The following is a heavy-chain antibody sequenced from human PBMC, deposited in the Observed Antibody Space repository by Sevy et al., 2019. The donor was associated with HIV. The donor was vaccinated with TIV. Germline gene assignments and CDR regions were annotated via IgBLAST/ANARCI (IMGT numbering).Heavy chain of an antibody. CDR3: ARGLAARAAAAPFDP. CDR2: IYYSGST. V-gene: IGHV4-39*01. Sequence: SETLSLTCTVSGGSISSSSYYWGWIRQPPGKGLEWIGSIYYSGSTYYNPSLKSRVTISVDTSKNQLSLKLSSVTAADTAVYYCARGLAARAAAAPFDPWGQGTLVTVSS. D-gene: IGHD6-13*01. J-gene: IGHJ5*02. CDR1: GGSISSSSYY.